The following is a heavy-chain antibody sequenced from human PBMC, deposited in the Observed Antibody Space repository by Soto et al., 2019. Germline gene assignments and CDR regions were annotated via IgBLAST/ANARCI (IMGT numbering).Heavy chain of an antibody. Sequence: SETLSLTCTVSGGSISSYYWSWIRQPPGKGLEWIGYIYYSGSTNYNPSLKSRVTISVDTSKNQFSLKLSSVTAADTAVYYCASHSIFGVVPYEGWFDPWGQGTLVTVSS. J-gene: IGHJ5*02. CDR3: ASHSIFGVVPYEGWFDP. D-gene: IGHD3-3*01. V-gene: IGHV4-59*08. CDR2: IYYSGST. CDR1: GGSISSYY.